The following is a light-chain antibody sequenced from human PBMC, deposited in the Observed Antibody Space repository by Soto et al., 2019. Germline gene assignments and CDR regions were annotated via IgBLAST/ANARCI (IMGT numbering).Light chain of an antibody. CDR3: AAWDDSLSGYV. CDR2: SHN. CDR1: SSNIASNT. J-gene: IGLJ1*01. V-gene: IGLV1-44*01. Sequence: QSVLTQPPSASETPGQRVTISCSGSSSNIASNTVNWYQQLPGTAPKLLIYSHNQRPSGVPDRFSASKSGTSASLAISRLQSEDEADYYCAAWDDSLSGYVFGTGTKVTV.